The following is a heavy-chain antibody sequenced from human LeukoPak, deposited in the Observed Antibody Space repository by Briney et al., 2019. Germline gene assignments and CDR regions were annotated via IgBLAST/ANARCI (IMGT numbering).Heavy chain of an antibody. Sequence: SQTLSLTCAVSGGSISSGGYSWSWIRQPPGKGLEWIGYIYHSGSTYYNPSLKSRVTISVDRSKNQFSLKLSSVTAADTAVYYCARVSSDDSSGYYFDYWGQGTLVTVSS. D-gene: IGHD3-22*01. J-gene: IGHJ4*02. CDR1: GGSISSGGYS. CDR3: ARVSSDDSSGYYFDY. V-gene: IGHV4-30-2*01. CDR2: IYHSGST.